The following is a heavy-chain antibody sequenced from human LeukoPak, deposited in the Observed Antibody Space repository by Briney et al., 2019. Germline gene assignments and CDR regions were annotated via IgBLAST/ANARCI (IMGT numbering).Heavy chain of an antibody. V-gene: IGHV3-53*01. D-gene: IGHD6-19*01. J-gene: IGHJ4*02. CDR1: GFTVSSNY. CDR2: IYSGGDT. Sequence: GGSLRLSWAASGFTVSSNYMSWVRKAPGKGLEWASVIYSGGDTYYADSVKGRFTISRDNSKNTLYLQMNIMRAEDTAVYYCARVAVGAGTDYFDYWDQGTLVTVSS. CDR3: ARVAVGAGTDYFDY.